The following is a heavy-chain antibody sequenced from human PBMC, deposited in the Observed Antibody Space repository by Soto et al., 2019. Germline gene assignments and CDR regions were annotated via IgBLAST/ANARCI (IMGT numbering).Heavy chain of an antibody. Sequence: PVGSLRLSCAASVFTFSSYAMSWVRQAPGKGLEWVSAISGSGGSTYYADSVTGRFTISRDNTKNTLYLQMNSLRAEDTAVYYCAKLSGPSYSHGSKYYFDYWGQATLVTVSS. CDR2: ISGSGGST. J-gene: IGHJ4*02. CDR1: VFTFSSYA. CDR3: AKLSGPSYSHGSKYYFDY. D-gene: IGHD5-18*01. V-gene: IGHV3-23*01.